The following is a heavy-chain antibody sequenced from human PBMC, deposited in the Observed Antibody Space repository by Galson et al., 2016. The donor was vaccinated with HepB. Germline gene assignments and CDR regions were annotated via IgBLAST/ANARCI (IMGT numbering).Heavy chain of an antibody. V-gene: IGHV1-18*01. J-gene: IGHJ4*02. CDR1: GYSFTSNG. CDR2: ISGYNGNT. Sequence: SVKVSCKASGYSFTSNGISWVRQAPGQGLEWMGWISGYNGNTNHAQRFLGRVTMTTDTSATTAYMELRSLTSDDTAVYYCARGDFWTPYYFDSWGQGTLVIVSS. CDR3: ARGDFWTPYYFDS. D-gene: IGHD3/OR15-3a*01.